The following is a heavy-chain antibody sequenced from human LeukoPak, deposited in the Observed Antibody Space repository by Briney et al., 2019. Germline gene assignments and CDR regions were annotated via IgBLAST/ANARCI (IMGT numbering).Heavy chain of an antibody. V-gene: IGHV3-66*01. J-gene: IGHJ3*02. CDR3: XXXXXXXXXXXXI. CDR2: IYSGGST. CDR1: GXXVXXNX. Sequence: SGXXVXXNXXSWVRQAPGXGLXWXSVIYSGGSTYXTDSVKGRFTISRDKXKNTLYLQMNSLRAEDTAVYYCXXXXXXXXXXXXIWGQGTXXTVSS.